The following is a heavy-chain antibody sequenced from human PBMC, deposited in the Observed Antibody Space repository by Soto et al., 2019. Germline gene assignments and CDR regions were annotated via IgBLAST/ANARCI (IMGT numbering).Heavy chain of an antibody. D-gene: IGHD1-26*01. CDR2: VSAYNRNT. V-gene: IGHV1-18*01. CDR3: ARERQWESLPY. J-gene: IGHJ4*02. CDR1: GYTFRNYG. Sequence: QVQLVQSGAEVKKPGASVKVSCEAYGYTFRNYGITWVRQAPGQGLEWMGWVSAYNRNTNYAQKFQERVTMTTDTSTSTGYMELRSLRSDDTAIYCCARERQWESLPYWGQGTLVTVSS.